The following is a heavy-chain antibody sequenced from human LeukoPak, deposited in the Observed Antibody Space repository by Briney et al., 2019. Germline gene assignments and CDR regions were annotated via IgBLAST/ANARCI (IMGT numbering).Heavy chain of an antibody. D-gene: IGHD2-2*01. CDR2: IYHSGST. V-gene: IGHV4-30-2*02. CDR3: ARLGCSSTSCSYFDY. J-gene: IGHJ4*02. CDR1: GASISSTAYY. Sequence: SQTLSLTCTVSGASISSTAYYWNWIRQPPGKGLEWIGYIYHSGSTYYNPSLKSRVTISLDRSENQFSLRLSSVTAADTAVYYCARLGCSSTSCSYFDYWGQGTLVTVSS.